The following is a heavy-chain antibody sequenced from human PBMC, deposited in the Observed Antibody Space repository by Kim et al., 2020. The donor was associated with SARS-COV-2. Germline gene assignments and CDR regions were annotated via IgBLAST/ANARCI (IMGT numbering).Heavy chain of an antibody. CDR1: GFTFSNAW. J-gene: IGHJ3*02. CDR2: IKSKTDGGTT. D-gene: IGHD5-18*01. V-gene: IGHV3-15*01. Sequence: GGSLRLSCAASGFTFSNAWMSWVRQAPGKGLEWVGRIKSKTDGGTTDYAAPVKGRFTISRDDSKNTLYLQMNSLKTEDTAVYYCTTDLGYSYGHNDDAFDIWGQGTMVTVSS. CDR3: TTDLGYSYGHNDDAFDI.